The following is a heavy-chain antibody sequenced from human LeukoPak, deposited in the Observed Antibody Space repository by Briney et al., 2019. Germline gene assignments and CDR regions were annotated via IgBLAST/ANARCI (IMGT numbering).Heavy chain of an antibody. D-gene: IGHD4-17*01. Sequence: GGSLRLSCAASGLTFSSYAMSWVRQTPGKGLEWVSVISGTGGSTYYADSVKGRFTISRDNSKNTLYLQMNSLRADDTAVYYCAKEIYGDSTGGRFQHWGQGTLVTVSS. J-gene: IGHJ1*01. CDR2: ISGTGGST. CDR3: AKEIYGDSTGGRFQH. CDR1: GLTFSSYA. V-gene: IGHV3-23*01.